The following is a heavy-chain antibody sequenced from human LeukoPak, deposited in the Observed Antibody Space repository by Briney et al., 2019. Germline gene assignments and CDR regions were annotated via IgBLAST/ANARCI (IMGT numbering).Heavy chain of an antibody. CDR3: ARDRSGGADY. CDR2: ISYDGSNK. J-gene: IGHJ4*02. V-gene: IGHV3-30-3*01. CDR1: GFTFSSYA. D-gene: IGHD1-26*01. Sequence: GGSLRRSCAASGFTFSSYAMHWVRQAPGKGLEWVAVISYDGSNKYYADSVKGRFTISRDNSKNTLYLQMNSLRAEDTAVYYCARDRSGGADYWGQGTLVTVSS.